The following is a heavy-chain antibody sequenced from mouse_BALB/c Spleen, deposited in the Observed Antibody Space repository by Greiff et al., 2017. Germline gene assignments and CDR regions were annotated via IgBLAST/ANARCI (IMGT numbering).Heavy chain of an antibody. J-gene: IGHJ2*01. D-gene: IGHD4-1*01. CDR1: GFTFNTYA. CDR2: IRSKSNNYAT. CDR3: VRHWDFDY. Sequence: DAGGGLVQPKGSLKLSCAASGFTFNTYAMNWVRQAPGKGLEWVARIRSKSNNYATYYADSVKDRFTISRDDSQSMLYLQMNNLKTEDTAMYYCVRHWDFDYWGQGTTLTVSS. V-gene: IGHV10-1*02.